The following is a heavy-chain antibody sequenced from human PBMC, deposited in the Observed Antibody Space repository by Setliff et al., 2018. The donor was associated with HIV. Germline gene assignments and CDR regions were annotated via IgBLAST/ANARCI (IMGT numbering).Heavy chain of an antibody. CDR1: GVSINSGGYY. V-gene: IGHV4-39*01. Sequence: PSETLSLTCTVSGVSINSGGYYWNWIRQHPGKGLEWIGNIYYSGSTFYNPSLQSRFTISIDTSRHQFSLKVTSVTAADTAVYYCARHTTWFSGYFDNWGQGALVTVGS. CDR2: IYYSGST. J-gene: IGHJ4*02. D-gene: IGHD3-10*01. CDR3: ARHTTWFSGYFDN.